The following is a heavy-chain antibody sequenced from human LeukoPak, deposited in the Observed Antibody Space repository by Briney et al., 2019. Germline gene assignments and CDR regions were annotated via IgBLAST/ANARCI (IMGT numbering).Heavy chain of an antibody. CDR1: GFTVSSNY. D-gene: IGHD1-26*01. J-gene: IGHJ4*02. Sequence: GGSLRLSCAVSGFTVSSNYMSWVRQAPGKGLEWVSVIYSGGSTYYADSVKGRFTISRDNSKNTLYLQVNSLRAEDTAVYYCARGLSGSYHYFDYWDQGTLVTVSS. CDR2: IYSGGST. CDR3: ARGLSGSYHYFDY. V-gene: IGHV3-53*01.